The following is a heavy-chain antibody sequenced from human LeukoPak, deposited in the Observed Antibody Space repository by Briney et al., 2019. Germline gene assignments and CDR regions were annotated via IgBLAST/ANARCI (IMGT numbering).Heavy chain of an antibody. Sequence: SETLSLTCAVCGGSFSGYYWSWIRQPPGKGLEWIGEINHSGSTNYNPSLKSRVTISVDTSKNQFSLKLSSVTAADTAVYYCARDRGYSSSWYSSFDYWGQGTLVTVSS. D-gene: IGHD6-13*01. CDR2: INHSGST. CDR1: GGSFSGYY. CDR3: ARDRGYSSSWYSSFDY. V-gene: IGHV4-34*01. J-gene: IGHJ4*02.